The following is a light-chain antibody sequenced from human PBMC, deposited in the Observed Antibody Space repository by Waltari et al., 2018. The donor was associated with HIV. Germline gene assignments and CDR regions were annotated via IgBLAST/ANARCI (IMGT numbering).Light chain of an antibody. CDR2: DNN. V-gene: IGLV1-51*01. CDR1: SSNIGNNY. J-gene: IGLJ3*02. CDR3: GTWDSSLSAGV. Sequence: QSVLTQPPSVSAAPGQKVTISCSGSSSNIGNNYVSWYQQLPGTAPKLLIYDNNKRPSGMPDRFSGYKAGTSATLGITGLQTGDEADEYYGTWDSSLSAGVFGGGTKLTVL.